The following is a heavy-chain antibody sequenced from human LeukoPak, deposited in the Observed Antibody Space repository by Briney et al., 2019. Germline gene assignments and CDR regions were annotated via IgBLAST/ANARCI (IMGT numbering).Heavy chain of an antibody. Sequence: GGSLRLACAAYGFTFSSYAMSWVRQAPGKGLEWVSAISGTGGSTYYADSVKGRFTISRDNSKNTLYLQMNSLRAEDTAVYYCAKDRPIAAAGTLDYWGQGTLVTVSS. CDR2: ISGTGGST. CDR1: GFTFSSYA. CDR3: AKDRPIAAAGTLDY. V-gene: IGHV3-23*01. D-gene: IGHD6-13*01. J-gene: IGHJ4*02.